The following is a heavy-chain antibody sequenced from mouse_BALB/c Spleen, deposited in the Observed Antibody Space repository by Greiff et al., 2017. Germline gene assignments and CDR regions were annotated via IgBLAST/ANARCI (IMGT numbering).Heavy chain of an antibody. D-gene: IGHD3-1*01. CDR3: ARLGLDYAMDY. J-gene: IGHJ4*01. CDR2: INPSSGYT. CDR1: GYTLTTYW. V-gene: IGHV1-7*01. Sequence: VPLQLSGAEMAQPAASVRMSCKASGYTLTTYWMHLVRQRPGQGLEWIGYINPSSGYTEYNQKFKDKPTLTAVKSSSTAYMQLSSLTSEASAVYYCARLGLDYAMDYWGQGTSVTVSS.